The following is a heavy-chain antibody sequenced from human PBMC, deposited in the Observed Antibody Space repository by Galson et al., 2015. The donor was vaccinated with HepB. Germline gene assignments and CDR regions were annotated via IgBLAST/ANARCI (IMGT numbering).Heavy chain of an antibody. J-gene: IGHJ4*02. V-gene: IGHV1-18*01. D-gene: IGHD5-24*01. CDR2: ISAYNGYT. Sequence: SVKVSCKASGYTFTSYGISWVRQAPGQGLEWMGWISAYNGYTNYPQKFQGRVTMTTDTSTATGYLELRGLTSDDTAMYYCARGGMAAIGGPTFDLWGQGTLVTVSS. CDR3: ARGGMAAIGGPTFDL. CDR1: GYTFTSYG.